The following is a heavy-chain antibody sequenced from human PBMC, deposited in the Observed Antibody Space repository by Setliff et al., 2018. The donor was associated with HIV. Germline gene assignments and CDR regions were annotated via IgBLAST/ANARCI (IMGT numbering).Heavy chain of an antibody. CDR1: GGSISSNYY. Sequence: ASETLSLTCAVSGGSISSNYYWGWIRQPPGKGLEWIGSGHYTGNTYTSPSLKSRATISLDASKNKISLKLTSVTSADTAVYYCAREGDGIDFWGQGALVTVS. D-gene: IGHD2-21*02. CDR3: AREGDGIDF. CDR2: GHYTGNT. J-gene: IGHJ4*02. V-gene: IGHV4-39*02.